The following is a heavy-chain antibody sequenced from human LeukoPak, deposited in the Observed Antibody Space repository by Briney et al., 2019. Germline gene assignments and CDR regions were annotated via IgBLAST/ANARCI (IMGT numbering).Heavy chain of an antibody. CDR2: TYYRSTLYN. J-gene: IGHJ5*02. CDR1: GDSVSSNSVT. V-gene: IGHV6-1*01. D-gene: IGHD2-2*01. CDR3: ARRLTQYDCFDP. Sequence: SQTLSLTCAISGDSVSSNSVTWSWIRQSPSRGLEWLGRTYYRSTLYNDYAVSVRGRITVNPDTSKNQFSLHLNSVTPEDTAVYYCARRLTQYDCFDPWGQGILVTVSS.